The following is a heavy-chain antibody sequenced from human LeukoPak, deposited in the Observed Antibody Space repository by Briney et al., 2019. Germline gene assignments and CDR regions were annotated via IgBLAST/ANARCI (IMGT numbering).Heavy chain of an antibody. CDR3: ASPLLPQLADDAFDI. CDR2: ISSSSSYI. Sequence: RGSLRLSCAASGFTFSSYSMNWVRQAPGKGLEWVSSISSSSSYIYYADSVKGRFTISRDNAKNSLYLQMNSLRAEDTAVYYCASPLLPQLADDAFDIWGQGTMVTVSS. V-gene: IGHV3-21*01. J-gene: IGHJ3*02. D-gene: IGHD2-15*01. CDR1: GFTFSSYS.